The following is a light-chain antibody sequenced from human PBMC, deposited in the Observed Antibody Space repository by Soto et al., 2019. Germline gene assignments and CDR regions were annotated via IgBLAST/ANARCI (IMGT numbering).Light chain of an antibody. J-gene: IGKJ3*01. V-gene: IGKV1-6*01. CDR3: QQLNNFPPFT. CDR1: QGIKND. Sequence: AIQMTQSPSSLSASVGDRVTITCRASQGIKNDLAWYQQKPGQAPKLLIYAASSLQSGVPSRSSGSGSGTDFTLTISSLQPEDFATYYCQQLNNFPPFTFGPGTKVDLK. CDR2: AAS.